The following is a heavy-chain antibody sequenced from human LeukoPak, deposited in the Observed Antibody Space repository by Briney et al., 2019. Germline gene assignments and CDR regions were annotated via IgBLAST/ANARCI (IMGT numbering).Heavy chain of an antibody. Sequence: PGGSLRLSCAASGSYWMHWVRQAPGKGLVWVSHINSDGSWTSYADSVKGRFTISKDNAKNTVYLQMYNLRAEDTAVYYCVSFYETYWGRGTLVTVSS. CDR1: GSYW. D-gene: IGHD2/OR15-2a*01. J-gene: IGHJ4*02. CDR3: VSFYETY. V-gene: IGHV3-74*01. CDR2: INSDGSWT.